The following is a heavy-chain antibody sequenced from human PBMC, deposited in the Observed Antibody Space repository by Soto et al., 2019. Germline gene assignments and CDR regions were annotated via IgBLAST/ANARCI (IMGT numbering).Heavy chain of an antibody. V-gene: IGHV3-23*01. CDR1: GFTFSSYA. J-gene: IGHJ4*02. D-gene: IGHD2-15*01. CDR3: ASSKVAAAPELWGYFDY. CDR2: ISGSGGST. Sequence: GGSLRLSCAASGFTFSSYAMSWVRQAPGKGLEWVSAISGSGGSTYYADSVKGRFTISRDNSKNTLYLQMNSLRAEDTAVYYCASSKVAAAPELWGYFDYWGQGTLVTVSS.